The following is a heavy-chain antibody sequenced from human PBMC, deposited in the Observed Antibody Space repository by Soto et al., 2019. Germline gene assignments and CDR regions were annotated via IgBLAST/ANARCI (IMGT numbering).Heavy chain of an antibody. D-gene: IGHD6-6*01. V-gene: IGHV1-69*04. Sequence: ASVKFSCKASGGTFRNYPINWVRQAPGQGLEWMGSIFPLTDIPDYAQNFQARLTISADKSTSTAYMELSSLTSDDTAMYFCARGPLVVLNYFESWGQGTLVTVSS. CDR2: IFPLTDIP. CDR3: ARGPLVVLNYFES. CDR1: GGTFRNYP. J-gene: IGHJ4*02.